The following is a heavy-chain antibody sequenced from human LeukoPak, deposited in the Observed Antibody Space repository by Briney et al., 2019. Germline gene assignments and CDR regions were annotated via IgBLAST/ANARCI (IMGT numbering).Heavy chain of an antibody. D-gene: IGHD5/OR15-5a*01. CDR3: ARVPSRGYYYYYMDV. Sequence: GGSLRLSCAASGFTFSNYVMHWVRQAPGKGLEWVAFIRYDGSKKYHADSVKGRFTISRDNSKNTLYLQMNSLRAEDTAVYYCARVPSRGYYYYYMDVWGKGTTVTISS. CDR2: IRYDGSKK. J-gene: IGHJ6*03. CDR1: GFTFSNYV. V-gene: IGHV3-30*02.